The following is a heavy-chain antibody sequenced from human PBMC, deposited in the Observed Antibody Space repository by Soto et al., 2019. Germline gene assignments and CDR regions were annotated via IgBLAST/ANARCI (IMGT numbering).Heavy chain of an antibody. CDR1: GYTFTSYG. V-gene: IGHV1-18*01. J-gene: IGHJ4*02. CDR2: ISTYKGNT. CDR3: ATRSPAFDY. Sequence: QVQLVQSGPEVKKPGASVKVSCKTSGYTFTSYGISWVRQAPGQGLEWMGWISTYKGNTNYAQKFQGRVTMTTDTSTSTDYMELSSLRSDDTAVYYCATRSPAFDYWGQGTMVTVSS.